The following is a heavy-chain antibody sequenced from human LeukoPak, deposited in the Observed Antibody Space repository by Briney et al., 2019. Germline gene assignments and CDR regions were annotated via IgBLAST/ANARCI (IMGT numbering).Heavy chain of an antibody. CDR2: INPNSGGT. J-gene: IGHJ3*02. CDR3: ASYMSYYGSGSPLDI. V-gene: IGHV1-2*06. D-gene: IGHD3-10*01. Sequence: GASVKVSCKASGYTFTGYYMHWVRQAPGQGLEWMGRINPNSGGTNYAQKFQGRVTMTRDTSISTAYMELSRLRSDDTAVYYCASYMSYYGSGSPLDIWGQGTMVTVSS. CDR1: GYTFTGYY.